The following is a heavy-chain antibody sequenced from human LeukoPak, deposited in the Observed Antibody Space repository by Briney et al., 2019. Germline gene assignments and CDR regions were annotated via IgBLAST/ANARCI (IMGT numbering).Heavy chain of an antibody. D-gene: IGHD3-22*01. J-gene: IGHJ3*02. V-gene: IGHV4-59*01. CDR3: ARGYYDARGDSNPFDI. Sequence: SETLSLTCTVSGGSISSSHWSWIRQPPERGLDWIGYTSHSGSTNYKPSLKSRVSISIDTSKNQFSLKLTSVTAADTAMYYCARGYYDARGDSNPFDIWGQGTMVTVSS. CDR2: TSHSGST. CDR1: GGSISSSH.